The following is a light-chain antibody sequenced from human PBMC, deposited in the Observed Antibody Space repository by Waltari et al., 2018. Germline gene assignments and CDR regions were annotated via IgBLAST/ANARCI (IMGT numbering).Light chain of an antibody. J-gene: IGKJ4*01. V-gene: IGKV4-1*01. CDR3: QQYYNTPLT. Sequence: IVMTQSPDSLAVSLGERAPINCKSSQTVLYSSNNKNYLAWYQQKPRQPPKLLIYWASTRESGVPDRFSGSGSGTDFTLTISSLQAEDVAVYYCQQYYNTPLTFGGGTKVEIK. CDR2: WAS. CDR1: QTVLYSSNNKNY.